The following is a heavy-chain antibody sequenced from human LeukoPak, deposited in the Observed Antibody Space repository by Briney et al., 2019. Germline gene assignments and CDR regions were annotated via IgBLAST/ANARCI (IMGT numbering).Heavy chain of an antibody. D-gene: IGHD3-10*01. J-gene: IGHJ4*02. CDR1: GYTFTSYG. V-gene: IGHV1-18*01. CDR3: ARGAPQDYGSGSYYRYFDY. Sequence: ASVKVSCKASGYTFTSYGISWVRQAPGQGLEWMGWISAYNGNTNYAQKLQGRVTMTTDTSTSTAYMELRSLRSDDTAVYYCARGAPQDYGSGSYYRYFDYWGQGTLVTDSS. CDR2: ISAYNGNT.